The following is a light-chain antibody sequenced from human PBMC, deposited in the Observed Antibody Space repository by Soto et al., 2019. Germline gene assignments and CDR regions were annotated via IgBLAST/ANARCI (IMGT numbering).Light chain of an antibody. CDR1: QGISRF. CDR3: QQHNSFPRS. J-gene: IGKJ2*01. Sequence: DIQLTQSPSFLSASVGDRVTIACRASQGISRFLVCYPQKPGKAPKVLIYAATTFQSGVPSRFSGSGSGTEFNLTLSSRQPEEYSTDYCQQHNSFPRSFGQATKLEI. CDR2: AAT. V-gene: IGKV1-9*01.